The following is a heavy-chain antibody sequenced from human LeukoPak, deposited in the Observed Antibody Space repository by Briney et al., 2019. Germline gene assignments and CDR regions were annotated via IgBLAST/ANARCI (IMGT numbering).Heavy chain of an antibody. CDR2: ISYDGSNK. Sequence: GRSLRLSCAASGFTFSSYAMHWVRQAPGKGLEWVAVISYDGSNKYYADSVKGRFTISRDNSKNTLYLQMNSLRAEDTAVYYCAKFSGDPGIAWGQGTLVTVSS. CDR1: GFTFSSYA. J-gene: IGHJ5*02. CDR3: AKFSGDPGIA. D-gene: IGHD4-17*01. V-gene: IGHV3-30*04.